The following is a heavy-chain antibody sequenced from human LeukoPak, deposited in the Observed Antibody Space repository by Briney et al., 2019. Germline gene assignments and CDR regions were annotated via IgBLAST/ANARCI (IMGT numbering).Heavy chain of an antibody. D-gene: IGHD6-13*01. J-gene: IGHJ4*02. CDR3: ARSFLSIAAAATDY. Sequence: GGSLRLSCAASGFTFSSYSMNWVRQAPGKGLEWVSSISSSSSYIYYADSVKGRFTISRDNAKNSLYLQMNSLRAEDTAVYYCARSFLSIAAAATDYWGQGTLVSVSS. V-gene: IGHV3-21*01. CDR1: GFTFSSYS. CDR2: ISSSSSYI.